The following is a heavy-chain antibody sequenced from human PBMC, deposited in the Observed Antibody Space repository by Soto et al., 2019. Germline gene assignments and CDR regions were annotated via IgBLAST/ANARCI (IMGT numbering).Heavy chain of an antibody. CDR3: ARGYDISGYYYFDY. V-gene: IGHV4-59*01. CDR2: IYYSGST. J-gene: IGHJ4*02. CDR1: GGSISSYY. Sequence: PSETLSLTCTVSGGSISSYYWSWIRQPPGKGLEWIGYIYYSGSTNYNPSLKSRVTISVDTSKNQFFLKLSSVTAAATAVYYCARGYDISGYYYFDYWGQGTLVTVSS. D-gene: IGHD3-22*01.